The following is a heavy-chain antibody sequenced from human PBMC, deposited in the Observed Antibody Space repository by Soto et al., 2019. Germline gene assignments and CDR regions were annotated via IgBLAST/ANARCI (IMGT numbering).Heavy chain of an antibody. J-gene: IGHJ4*02. D-gene: IGHD2-8*01. CDR2: VSLTGDRT. V-gene: IGHV3-23*01. CDR1: RFSFSSYE. Sequence: GGSLRLSCVASRFSFSSYEMSWVRQAAGKGLEWVSRVSLTGDRTNYAGSVKGRFTVSRDNFKKTLYLEMDSLRPEDTAIYYCARGGGYCTPTSCAIDSWGRGTPVTVSS. CDR3: ARGGGYCTPTSCAIDS.